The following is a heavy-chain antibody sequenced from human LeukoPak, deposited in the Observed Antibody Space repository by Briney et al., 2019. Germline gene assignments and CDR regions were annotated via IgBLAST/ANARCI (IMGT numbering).Heavy chain of an antibody. Sequence: GGSLRLSCAASGFTFSSYGMHWVRQAPGKGLEWVAFIRYDGSNKYYADSVKGRFTISRDNSKNTLYLQMNSLRAEDTAVYYCARVPAVMIVVSYYYMDVWGKGTTVTISS. J-gene: IGHJ6*03. V-gene: IGHV3-30*02. CDR3: ARVPAVMIVVSYYYMDV. D-gene: IGHD3-22*01. CDR1: GFTFSSYG. CDR2: IRYDGSNK.